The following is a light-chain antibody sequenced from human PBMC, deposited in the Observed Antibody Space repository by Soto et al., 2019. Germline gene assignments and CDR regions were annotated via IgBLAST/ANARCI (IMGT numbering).Light chain of an antibody. V-gene: IGLV2-14*01. Sequence: QSALTQPASVSGSPGQSIAISCTGTASDVGAYDYVSWYRQDPGKAPKVMIYEVSNRPSGVSNRFSGSKSGNTASLTISGLQAEDEADYYCSSYTSSSSLVFGTGTKVTVL. CDR1: ASDVGAYDY. CDR2: EVS. J-gene: IGLJ1*01. CDR3: SSYTSSSSLV.